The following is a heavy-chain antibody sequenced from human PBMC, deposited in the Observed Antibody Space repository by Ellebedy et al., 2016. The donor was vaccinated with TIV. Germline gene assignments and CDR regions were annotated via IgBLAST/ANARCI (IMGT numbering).Heavy chain of an antibody. D-gene: IGHD3-22*01. CDR3: ARVVSRGPSFDL. CDR1: GGSTSGYY. Sequence: GSLRLXXTVSGGSTSGYYWSWIRQPPGKGLEWIGYIYYSGNTNYNPSLKSRVTISIDTSREQFSLRLSSVTAADTAVYYYARVVSRGPSFDLWGQGTLVTVSS. CDR2: IYYSGNT. V-gene: IGHV4-59*01. J-gene: IGHJ4*02.